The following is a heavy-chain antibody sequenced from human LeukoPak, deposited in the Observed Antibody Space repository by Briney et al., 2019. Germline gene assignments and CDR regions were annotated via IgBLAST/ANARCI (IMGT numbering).Heavy chain of an antibody. Sequence: PSETLSLTCTVSGGSISSGGYYWSWIRQHPGKGLEWIGYIYYSGSTYYNPSLKSRVTISVDTSKNQFSLKLSSVTAADTAVYYCARRGQSTTLYYYYAMDVWGQGTTVTVSS. CDR2: IYYSGST. CDR1: GGSISSGGYY. CDR3: ARRGQSTTLYYYYAMDV. V-gene: IGHV4-31*03. D-gene: IGHD1-1*01. J-gene: IGHJ6*02.